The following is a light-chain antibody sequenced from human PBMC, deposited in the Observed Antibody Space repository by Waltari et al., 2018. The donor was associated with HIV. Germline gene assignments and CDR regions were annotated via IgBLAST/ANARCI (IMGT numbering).Light chain of an antibody. V-gene: IGLV3-1*01. CDR3: QAWDSSAVV. Sequence: SYELTQPPSVSVSPGQTATITCPGDKLGDKYVSWYQQRPGQSPVLAIYQDTGRPSGIPERLSGSNSGNTATLTISGTQAMDEADYYCQAWDSSAVVFGGGTKLTVL. J-gene: IGLJ2*01. CDR1: KLGDKY. CDR2: QDT.